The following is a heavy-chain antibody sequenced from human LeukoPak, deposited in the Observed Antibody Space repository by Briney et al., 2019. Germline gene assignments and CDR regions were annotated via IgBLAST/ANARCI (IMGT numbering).Heavy chain of an antibody. CDR1: GFTFGSYP. J-gene: IGHJ4*02. V-gene: IGHV3-74*01. CDR2: INSDGSST. CDR3: ARVQTYYYDSSGYYYDY. D-gene: IGHD3-22*01. Sequence: GGSLRLSCAASGFTFGSYPMHWVRQAPGKGLEWVSRINSDGSSTSYADSVKGRFTISRDNAKNTLYLQMNSLRAEDTAVYYCARVQTYYYDSSGYYYDYWGQGTLVTVSS.